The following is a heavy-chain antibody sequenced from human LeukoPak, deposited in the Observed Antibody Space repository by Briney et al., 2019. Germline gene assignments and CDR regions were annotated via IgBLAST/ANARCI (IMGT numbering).Heavy chain of an antibody. CDR1: GGSISSYY. Sequence: SETLSLTCTVSGGSISSYYWSWIRQPPGKGLEYIGYIYYSGSTNYNPSLKSRVTISVDTSKNQFSLKLSSVTAADTAVYYCARYTTYYHDTSGPIWGQGTMVTVSS. CDR3: ARYTTYYHDTSGPI. V-gene: IGHV4-59*01. D-gene: IGHD3-22*01. J-gene: IGHJ3*02. CDR2: IYYSGST.